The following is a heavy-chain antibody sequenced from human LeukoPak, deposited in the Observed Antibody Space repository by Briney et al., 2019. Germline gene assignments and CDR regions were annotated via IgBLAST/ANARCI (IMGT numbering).Heavy chain of an antibody. CDR1: GDSLTTNSYW. CDR3: ARRGIWDLQIGNWFDP. D-gene: IGHD3-16*01. CDR2: IDSSGNS. J-gene: IGHJ5*02. V-gene: IGHV4-39*01. Sequence: PSGTLSLTCSISGDSLTTNSYWWGWIRQPPGKGLEWIGIIDSSGNSYYNPSLKTRATISPDTSKTQYSLRLTSVTAADTAVYYCARRGIWDLQIGNWFDPWGQGILVTVSS.